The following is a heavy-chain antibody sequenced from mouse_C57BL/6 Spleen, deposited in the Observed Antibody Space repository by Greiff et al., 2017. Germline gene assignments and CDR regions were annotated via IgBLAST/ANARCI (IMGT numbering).Heavy chain of an antibody. V-gene: IGHV1-64*01. CDR1: GYTFTSYW. J-gene: IGHJ4*01. Sequence: VKLQQPGAELVKPGASVKLSCKASGYTFTSYWMHWVKQRPGQGLEWIGMIHPTSGSTNYNEKFKSKATLTGDKSSRTAYMQLSSLTAEDSAVYDCAREEDSAGSYAMDYWGQGTSVTGAS. CDR2: IHPTSGST. D-gene: IGHD3-2*02. CDR3: AREEDSAGSYAMDY.